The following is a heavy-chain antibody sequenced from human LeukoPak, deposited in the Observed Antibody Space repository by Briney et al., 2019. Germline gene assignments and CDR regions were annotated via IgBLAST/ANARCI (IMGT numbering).Heavy chain of an antibody. CDR1: SYSISTGYY. CDR2: IYHSGIT. D-gene: IGHD1-26*01. Sequence: PSETLSLTCAVSSYSISTGYYWGWIRQPPGKGLEWLGSIYHSGITYYNPSLKSRVTISVDTSKNQFSLKLSSVTAADTAVYYRAKVAVGVTKSFDYWGQGTLVTVSS. J-gene: IGHJ4*02. CDR3: AKVAVGVTKSFDY. V-gene: IGHV4-38-2*01.